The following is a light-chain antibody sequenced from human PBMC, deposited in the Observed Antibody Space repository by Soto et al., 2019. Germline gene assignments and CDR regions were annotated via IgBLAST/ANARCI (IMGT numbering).Light chain of an antibody. J-gene: IGKJ3*01. CDR2: AAS. CDR3: QQGYSTLPIT. Sequence: DIQMTQSPSSLSASVGDRVTITCRASQSISNYLNWYQQKPGKVPKLLIYAASSLQSGVPSRFSGSGSGTDFTLTITGLQPEAFANYYCQQGYSTLPITVGPGTKVDMK. CDR1: QSISNY. V-gene: IGKV1-39*01.